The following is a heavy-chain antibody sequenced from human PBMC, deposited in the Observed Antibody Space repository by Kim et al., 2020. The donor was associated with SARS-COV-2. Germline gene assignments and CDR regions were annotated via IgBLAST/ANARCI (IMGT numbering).Heavy chain of an antibody. V-gene: IGHV3-11*01. Sequence: GGSLRLSCAASGFPFSDFYIAWIRQAPGKGLEWVSFITGTGATTYYADSVSGRFTISRDNAKNSVHLQMNSMRAEDTAVYIFSSERRVANVRRLDYF. CDR1: GFPFSDFY. CDR3: SSERRVANVRRLDYF. CDR2: ITGTGATT. D-gene: IGHD3-16*01. J-gene: IGHJ4*01.